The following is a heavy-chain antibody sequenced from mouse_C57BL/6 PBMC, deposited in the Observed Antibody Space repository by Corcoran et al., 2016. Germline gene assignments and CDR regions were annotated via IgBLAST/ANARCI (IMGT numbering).Heavy chain of an antibody. CDR1: GYTFTDYY. CDR3: ARWDYGKEYYFDY. D-gene: IGHD2-1*01. J-gene: IGHJ2*01. CDR2: INPNNGGT. V-gene: IGHV1-26*01. Sequence: EVQLQQSGPELVKPGASVKISCKASGYTFTDYYMNWVKQSHGKSLEWIGDINPNNGGTSYNQKFKGKATLTVDKSSSTAYMELRSLTSEDSAVYYCARWDYGKEYYFDYWGQGTTLTVSS.